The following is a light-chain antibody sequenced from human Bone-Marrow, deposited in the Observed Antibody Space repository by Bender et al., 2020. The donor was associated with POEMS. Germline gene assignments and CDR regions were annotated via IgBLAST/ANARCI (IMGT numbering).Light chain of an antibody. Sequence: QSVLTQPPSTSGTPGHRVSISCSGSASNIASNTVTWYLHLPGAAPKLLMYGYNNRPSGVPDRFSGSKSGTSASLAITGLQAEDEGDYYCSSYTTSSTLEVFGGGTKLTVL. CDR2: GYN. V-gene: IGLV1-44*01. CDR1: ASNIASNT. J-gene: IGLJ3*02. CDR3: SSYTTSSTLEV.